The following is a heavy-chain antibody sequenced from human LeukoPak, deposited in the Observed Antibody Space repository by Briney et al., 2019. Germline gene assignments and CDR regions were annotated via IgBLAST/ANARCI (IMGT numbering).Heavy chain of an antibody. CDR3: ASSRGREFDY. CDR1: GFTVRSNY. V-gene: IGHV3-66*01. CDR2: IYSGGST. D-gene: IGHD1-26*01. Sequence: PGGSLRLSCAASGFTVRSNYMSWVRQPPAKGLEWVSVIYSGGSTYYADSVKGRFTISRDNSKNTLYLQMNSLRAEDTAVYYCASSRGREFDYWGQGTLVTVSS. J-gene: IGHJ4*02.